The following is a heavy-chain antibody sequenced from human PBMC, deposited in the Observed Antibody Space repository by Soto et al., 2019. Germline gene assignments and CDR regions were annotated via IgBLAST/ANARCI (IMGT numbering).Heavy chain of an antibody. V-gene: IGHV3-15*01. D-gene: IGHD3-16*01. CDR2: IKTKTDVGTT. CDR1: GFTFSSAW. CDR3: TTGALGV. J-gene: IGHJ4*02. Sequence: VGSLRLSCAASGFTFSSAWMSWVRQAPGKGLEWVGRIKTKTDVGTTDYAAPVKGRFTISRDDSKNTLYLQMNSLKTEDTSMYYCTTGALGVWGQGTLVTVSS.